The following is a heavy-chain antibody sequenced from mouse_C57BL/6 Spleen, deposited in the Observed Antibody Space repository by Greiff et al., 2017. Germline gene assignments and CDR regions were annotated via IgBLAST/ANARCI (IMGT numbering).Heavy chain of an antibody. Sequence: QVQLKQSGAELVKPGASVKISCKASGYAFSSYWMNWVKQRPGKGLEGIGQIYPGDGDTNYNGKFKGKATLTADKSSSTAYMQLSSLTSEDSAVYFCARLLRYDYYFDYWGQGTTLTVSS. CDR1: GYAFSSYW. CDR2: IYPGDGDT. V-gene: IGHV1-80*01. D-gene: IGHD1-1*01. J-gene: IGHJ2*01. CDR3: ARLLRYDYYFDY.